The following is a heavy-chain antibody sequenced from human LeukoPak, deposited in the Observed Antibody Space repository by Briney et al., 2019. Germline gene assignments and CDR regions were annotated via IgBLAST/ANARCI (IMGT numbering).Heavy chain of an antibody. V-gene: IGHV3-23*01. CDR2: ISGSGGST. CDR1: GFTFSSYG. J-gene: IGHJ6*03. Sequence: GGSLRLSCAASGFTFSSYGMSWVRQAPGKGLEWVSAISGSGGSTYYADSVKGRFTISRDNSKNTLYLQMNSLRAEDTAVYYCARGNYDILTYDYYYYMDVWGKGTTVTISS. D-gene: IGHD3-9*01. CDR3: ARGNYDILTYDYYYYMDV.